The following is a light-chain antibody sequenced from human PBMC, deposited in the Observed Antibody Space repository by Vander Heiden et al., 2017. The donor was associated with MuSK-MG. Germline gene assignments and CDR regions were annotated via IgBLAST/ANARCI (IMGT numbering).Light chain of an antibody. CDR2: GAS. J-gene: IGKJ5*01. V-gene: IGKV3-15*01. Sequence: EIVMTQSPGTLSVSPGDRATLSCRASQSVSSNLAWYQQKPGQAPRLLIYGASTRATGIPARFSGSGSETEFTLTISSRQSEDFAVYYCQQYNNWPPITFGQGTRLEIK. CDR1: QSVSSN. CDR3: QQYNNWPPIT.